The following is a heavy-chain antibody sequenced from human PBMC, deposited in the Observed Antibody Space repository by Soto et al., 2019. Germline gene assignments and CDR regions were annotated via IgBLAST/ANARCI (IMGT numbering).Heavy chain of an antibody. V-gene: IGHV1-2*02. CDR3: ARDDGQSRDVLDI. CDR1: GYTFTGYY. Sequence: QVQLVQVGAEVKKPGASVTVSCKASGYTFTGYYMNWVRQAPGQGFEWVGWITPSSGGTNYAQRFESRVTMTRDTSISTVYMELSGLTSDDTAMFYCARDDGQSRDVLDIWGQGTLVTVSS. CDR2: ITPSSGGT. J-gene: IGHJ3*02.